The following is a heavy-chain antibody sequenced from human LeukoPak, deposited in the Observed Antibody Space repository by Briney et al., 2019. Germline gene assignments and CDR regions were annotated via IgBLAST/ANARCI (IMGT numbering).Heavy chain of an antibody. Sequence: SETLSLTCAVYGGSFSGYYWSWIRQPPGKGLEWIGEINHSGSTNYNPSLKSRVTISVDTSKNQFSLKPSSVTAADTAVYYCARGRVVVVPAAIRRNNWFDPWGQGTLVTVSS. D-gene: IGHD2-2*02. CDR1: GGSFSGYY. CDR3: ARGRVVVVPAAIRRNNWFDP. CDR2: INHSGST. J-gene: IGHJ5*02. V-gene: IGHV4-34*01.